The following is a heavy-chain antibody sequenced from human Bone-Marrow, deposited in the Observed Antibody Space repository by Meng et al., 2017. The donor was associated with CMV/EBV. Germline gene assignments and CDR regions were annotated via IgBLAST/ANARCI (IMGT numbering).Heavy chain of an antibody. J-gene: IGHJ6*02. Sequence: SETLSLTCTVSGYSISSGYYWGWIRQPPGKGLEWIGSIYHSGSTYYNPSLKSRVTISVDTSKNQFSLKLSSVTAADTAVYYCARGDIVVVPAAIHYYYYGMDVWGQGTTVTVSS. V-gene: IGHV4-38-2*02. CDR2: IYHSGST. CDR3: ARGDIVVVPAAIHYYYYGMDV. CDR1: GYSISSGYY. D-gene: IGHD2-2*02.